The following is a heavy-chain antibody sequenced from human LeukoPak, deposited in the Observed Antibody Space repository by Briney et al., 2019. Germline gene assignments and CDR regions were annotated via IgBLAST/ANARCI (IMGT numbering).Heavy chain of an antibody. CDR1: GGSFSGYY. J-gene: IGHJ4*02. CDR2: INHSGST. D-gene: IGHD3-10*01. CDR3: ARGREDLLLWFGELLHFDY. V-gene: IGHV4-34*01. Sequence: SETLSLTCAVYGGSFSGYYWSWIHQPPGKGLEWIGEINHSGSTNYNPSLKSRVTISVDTSKNQFSLKLSSVTAADTAVYYCARGREDLLLWFGELLHFDYWGQGTLVTVSS.